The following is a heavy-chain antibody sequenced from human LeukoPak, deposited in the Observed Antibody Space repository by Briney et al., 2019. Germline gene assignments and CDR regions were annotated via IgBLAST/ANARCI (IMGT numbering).Heavy chain of an antibody. V-gene: IGHV3-7*01. D-gene: IGHD3-22*01. J-gene: IGHJ5*02. Sequence: GGSLRLSCAVSGFTFSSYWMSWVRQAPGKGLEWVATIKQDGSEKYYVDSVKGRFTISRDNAKNSLYLEMNSLRAGDTAVYYCARDLGQYYDTSDNWFDPWGQGTLVTVSS. CDR1: GFTFSSYW. CDR2: IKQDGSEK. CDR3: ARDLGQYYDTSDNWFDP.